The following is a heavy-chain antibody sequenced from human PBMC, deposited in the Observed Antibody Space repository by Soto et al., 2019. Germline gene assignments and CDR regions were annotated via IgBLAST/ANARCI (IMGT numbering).Heavy chain of an antibody. CDR3: ARAHMVRGVIPFDY. Sequence: QVQLVQSGAEVKKPGSSVKLSCKASGGTFSSYTISWVRQAPGQGLEWMGRIIPILGIANYAQKFQGRVTITADKSTRTADMELSSLRSEDTAVYYCARAHMVRGVIPFDYCGQGTLVTVSS. J-gene: IGHJ4*02. CDR2: IIPILGIA. D-gene: IGHD3-10*01. CDR1: GGTFSSYT. V-gene: IGHV1-69*02.